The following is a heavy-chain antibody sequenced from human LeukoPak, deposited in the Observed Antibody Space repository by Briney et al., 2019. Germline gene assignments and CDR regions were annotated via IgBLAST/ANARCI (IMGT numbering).Heavy chain of an antibody. Sequence: PGGSLRLSCAASGFTFSSYGMHWVRPAPGKGLEWVAVIWYDGSNKYYADSVKGRFTISRDNSKNTLYLQMNSLRAEDTAVYYCARESTELDYADAFDIWGQGTMVTVSS. CDR1: GFTFSSYG. J-gene: IGHJ3*02. V-gene: IGHV3-33*01. D-gene: IGHD4-17*01. CDR3: ARESTELDYADAFDI. CDR2: IWYDGSNK.